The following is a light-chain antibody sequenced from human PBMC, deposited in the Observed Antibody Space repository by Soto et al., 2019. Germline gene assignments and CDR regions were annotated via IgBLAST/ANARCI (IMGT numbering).Light chain of an antibody. CDR2: DVN. J-gene: IGLJ2*01. CDR1: SSDVGTYNY. V-gene: IGLV2-11*01. CDR3: CSYADTYTFVV. Sequence: QSVLTQPRSVSASPGQSVTISCTGTSSDVGTYNYVSWYQRHPGKAPKFIIYDVNKRPSGVPDRFSGSKSGNTASLTISGLQAEDEADYYCCSYADTYTFVVFGGGTKLTVL.